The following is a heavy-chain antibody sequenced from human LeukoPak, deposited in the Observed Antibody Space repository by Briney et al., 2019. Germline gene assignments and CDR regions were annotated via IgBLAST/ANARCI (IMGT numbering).Heavy chain of an antibody. D-gene: IGHD1-26*01. CDR2: SSSSSYI. J-gene: IGHJ4*02. CDR3: ARATRGVGSNFDY. V-gene: IGHV3-48*03. Sequence: PGGSLRLSCAASGFTFSIYEMNWVRQAPGKGLEWVSSSSSSYIYYADSVKGRFTISRDNAKNSLYLQMNSLRAEDTAVYYCARATRGVGSNFDYWGQGTLVTVSS. CDR1: GFTFSIYE.